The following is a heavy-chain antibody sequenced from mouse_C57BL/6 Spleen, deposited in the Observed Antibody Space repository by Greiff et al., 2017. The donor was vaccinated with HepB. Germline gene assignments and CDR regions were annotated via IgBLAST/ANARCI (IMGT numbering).Heavy chain of an antibody. Sequence: VQLQQSGAELVKPGASVKLSCTASGFNIKDYYMHWVKPRTEQGLEWIGRIDPEDGETKYAPNFQGKATITADTSSNTAYLQRSSLTSEDTAVYYCAPSSTYYSNYFDYWGQGTTLTVSS. CDR3: APSSTYYSNYFDY. CDR2: IDPEDGET. D-gene: IGHD2-5*01. V-gene: IGHV14-2*01. CDR1: GFNIKDYY. J-gene: IGHJ2*01.